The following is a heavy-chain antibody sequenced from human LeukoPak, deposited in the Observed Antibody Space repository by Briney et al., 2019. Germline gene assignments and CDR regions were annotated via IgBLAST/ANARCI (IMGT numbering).Heavy chain of an antibody. D-gene: IGHD5-12*01. Sequence: SETLSLTCAVYGGSFSNYYWSWIRQPAGKGLEWIGHIYTRGSANYNPSLKSRVTMSVDTSKNQFSLRLSSVTAADTAIYYCAREWHHVFDYWGQGILVTVSS. J-gene: IGHJ4*02. CDR1: GGSFSNYY. V-gene: IGHV4-4*07. CDR3: AREWHHVFDY. CDR2: IYTRGSA.